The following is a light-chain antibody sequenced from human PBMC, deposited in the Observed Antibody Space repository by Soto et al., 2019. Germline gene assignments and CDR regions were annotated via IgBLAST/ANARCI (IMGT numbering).Light chain of an antibody. J-gene: IGKJ1*01. CDR2: AAS. Sequence: EIGGTQSPATLSVSPGERATLSCRASQNIVTNLAWVQQKPGPAPRLLLYAASIRATDFPARFSASGSGTEFTLNISGLQSDDFAVYFCQQYKNWPPWTFGHGTKVDIK. CDR3: QQYKNWPPWT. V-gene: IGKV3-15*01. CDR1: QNIVTN.